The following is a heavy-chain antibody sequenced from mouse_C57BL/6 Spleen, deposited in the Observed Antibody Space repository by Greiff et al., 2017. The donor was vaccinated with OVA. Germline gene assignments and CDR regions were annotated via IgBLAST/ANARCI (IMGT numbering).Heavy chain of an antibody. Sequence: QVQLKESGAELVRPGASVKLSCKASGYTFTDYYINWVKQRPGQGLEWIARIYPGSGNTYYNEKFKGKATLTAEKSSSTAYMQLSSLTSEDSAVYFCARSPPSITPLDYWGQGTSVTVSS. CDR2: IYPGSGNT. V-gene: IGHV1-76*01. CDR1: GYTFTDYY. J-gene: IGHJ4*01. CDR3: ARSPPSITPLDY. D-gene: IGHD1-2*01.